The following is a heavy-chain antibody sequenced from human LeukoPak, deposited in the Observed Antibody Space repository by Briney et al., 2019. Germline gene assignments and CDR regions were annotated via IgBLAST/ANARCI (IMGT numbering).Heavy chain of an antibody. D-gene: IGHD4-17*01. J-gene: IGHJ4*02. CDR1: GFSFTTSW. V-gene: IGHV3-7*04. CDR3: AREYYGSFQF. Sequence: GGSLRLSCAASGFSFTTSWMHWVRQVPGKGLEWVANIKQDGSEKHYVDSVKGRFTISRDNAKNSLFLQMNSLRAEDTAVYYCAREYYGSFQFWGQGTLVTVSS. CDR2: IKQDGSEK.